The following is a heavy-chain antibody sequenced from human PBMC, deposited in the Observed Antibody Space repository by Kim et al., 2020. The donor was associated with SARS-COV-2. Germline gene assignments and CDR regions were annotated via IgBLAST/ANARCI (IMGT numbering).Heavy chain of an antibody. CDR3: AKDPQSRASKVAAADPGFDY. V-gene: IGHV3-23*01. Sequence: RFTVSRDNSKDTLYLQMNSLSAEDTAVYYCAKDPQSRASKVAAADPGFDYWGQGTLVTVSS. J-gene: IGHJ4*02. D-gene: IGHD6-13*01.